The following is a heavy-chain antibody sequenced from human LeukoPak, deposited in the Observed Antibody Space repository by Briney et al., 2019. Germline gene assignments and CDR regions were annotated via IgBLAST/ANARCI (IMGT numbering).Heavy chain of an antibody. CDR2: ISGSGGTT. CDR1: GFTFSTYA. CDR3: AKDLVYHYGSGRDYFDY. J-gene: IGHJ4*02. V-gene: IGHV3-23*01. Sequence: GGSLRLSCAASGFTFSTYAMSWVRQAPGKGLEWVSAISGSGGTTYYADSVKGRFTISRDNSKNTLYVQMNSLRAEDTAVYYCAKDLVYHYGSGRDYFDYWGQGTLVTVSS. D-gene: IGHD3-10*01.